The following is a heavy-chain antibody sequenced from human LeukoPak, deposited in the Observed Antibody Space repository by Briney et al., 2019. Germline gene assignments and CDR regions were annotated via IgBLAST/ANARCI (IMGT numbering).Heavy chain of an antibody. CDR2: ISDIGGST. Sequence: GGSLRLSCAASGFTFRSYAMNWVRQAPGKGLEYVSGISDIGGSTYYADSVKGRFTISGANSKNTLYLQMNSLTAEDTAIYYCAKAARGVIVHYYYYMDVWGKGTTVTISS. D-gene: IGHD3-10*01. CDR1: GFTFRSYA. J-gene: IGHJ6*03. V-gene: IGHV3-23*01. CDR3: AKAARGVIVHYYYYMDV.